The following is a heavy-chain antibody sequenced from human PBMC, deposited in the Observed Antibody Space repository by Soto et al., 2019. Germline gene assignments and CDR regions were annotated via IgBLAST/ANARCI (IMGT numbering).Heavy chain of an antibody. CDR1: GGSISSGGYY. V-gene: IGHV4-31*03. CDR2: IYYSGST. D-gene: IGHD3-22*01. CDR3: ARDDSSGPPMN. J-gene: IGHJ4*02. Sequence: PSETLSLTCTVSGGSISSGGYYWSWIRQHPGKGLEWIGYIYYSGSTYYNPSLKSRVTISVDTSKNQFSLKLSSVTAADTAVYYCARDDSSGPPMNWGQGTLVTVSS.